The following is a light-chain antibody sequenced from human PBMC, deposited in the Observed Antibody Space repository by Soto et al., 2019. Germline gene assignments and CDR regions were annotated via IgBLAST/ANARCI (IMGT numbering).Light chain of an antibody. J-gene: IGKJ1*01. Sequence: EIVLTQSPGTLSLSPGERATLSCRASQSVSSSYLAWYQQKPGQAPRLLIYGASTRATGIPARFSGSGSGAEFTLTISSLQSEDFAVYYCQQYDSSPPWTFGQGTKVDIK. CDR1: QSVSSSY. CDR2: GAS. CDR3: QQYDSSPPWT. V-gene: IGKV3-20*01.